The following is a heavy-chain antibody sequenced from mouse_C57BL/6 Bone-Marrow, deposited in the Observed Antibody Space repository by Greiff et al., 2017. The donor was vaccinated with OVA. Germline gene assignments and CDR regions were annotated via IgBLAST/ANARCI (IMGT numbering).Heavy chain of an antibody. D-gene: IGHD2-4*01. CDR3: ARRDYGYAMDY. V-gene: IGHV5-6*02. CDR1: GFTFSSYG. CDR2: ISSGGSYT. Sequence: EVKLVESGGDLVKPGGSLKLSCAASGFTFSSYGMSWVRQTPDKRLEWVATISSGGSYTYYPDSVKGRFTISRDNDKNTLYLQMSSLKSEDTAMYYCARRDYGYAMDYWGQGTSVTVSS. J-gene: IGHJ4*01.